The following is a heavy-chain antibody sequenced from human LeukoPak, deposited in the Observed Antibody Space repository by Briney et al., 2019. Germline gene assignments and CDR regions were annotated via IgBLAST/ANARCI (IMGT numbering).Heavy chain of an antibody. CDR1: GFTFSDYY. Sequence: GGSLRLSCAASGFTFSDYYMNWIRQAPGKGLEYIAYISQSGADVSYADSVKGRFTVSRDNPKNSVFLQMNSLTAEDTAVYYCASVARLLADWGQGTLVTVSS. D-gene: IGHD3-9*01. CDR2: ISQSGADV. CDR3: ASVARLLAD. V-gene: IGHV3-11*01. J-gene: IGHJ4*02.